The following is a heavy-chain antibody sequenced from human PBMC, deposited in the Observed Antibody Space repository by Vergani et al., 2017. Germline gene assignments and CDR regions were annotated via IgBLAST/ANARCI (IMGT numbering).Heavy chain of an antibody. CDR1: GFTFSSYS. D-gene: IGHD3-10*01. CDR3: ARDLVVRGVHGFDY. Sequence: EVQLVESGGGLVKPGGSLRLSCAASGFTFSSYSMNWVRQAPGKGLEWVSSISSSSSYIYYADSVKGRFTISRDNAKNSLYLQMNSLRAEDTAVYYCARDLVVRGVHGFDYWGQGTLVTVSS. V-gene: IGHV3-21*01. CDR2: ISSSSSYI. J-gene: IGHJ4*02.